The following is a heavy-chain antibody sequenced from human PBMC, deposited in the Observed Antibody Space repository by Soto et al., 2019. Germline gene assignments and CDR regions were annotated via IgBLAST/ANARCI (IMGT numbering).Heavy chain of an antibody. V-gene: IGHV1-18*04. D-gene: IGHD3-10*01. CDR1: GYTFTSYG. CDR2: ISAYNGNT. CDR3: ARVTMVRGVILAYYGIDV. J-gene: IGHJ6*02. Sequence: ASVKVSCKASGYTFTSYGISWVRQAPGQGLEWMGWISAYNGNTNYAQKLQGRVTMTTDTSTSTAYMELRSLISDDTAVYYCARVTMVRGVILAYYGIDVWGQGTTVTVSS.